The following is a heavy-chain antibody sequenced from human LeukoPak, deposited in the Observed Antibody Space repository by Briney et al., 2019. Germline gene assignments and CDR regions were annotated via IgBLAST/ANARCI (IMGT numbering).Heavy chain of an antibody. D-gene: IGHD3-22*01. V-gene: IGHV3-20*04. CDR3: ARGLDPFYYYASSGPTAVYMDV. CDR1: GFSFDDYG. Sequence: GGSLRRSCAASGFSFDDYGMSWVRQAPGKGLEWVSGINLNGGSTGYADSVKGRFTISRDNAKNSLSLQMSSLRAEDTTLYSCARGLDPFYYYASSGPTAVYMDVWSKGTTVTVS. J-gene: IGHJ6*03. CDR2: INLNGGST.